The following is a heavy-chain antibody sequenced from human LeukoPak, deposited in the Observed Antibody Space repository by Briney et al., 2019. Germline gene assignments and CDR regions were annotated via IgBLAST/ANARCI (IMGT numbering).Heavy chain of an antibody. CDR1: GFIFSNHG. V-gene: IGHV3-23*01. J-gene: IGHJ4*02. CDR2: ITGGGGST. CDR3: AKLIGALTTDY. Sequence: PGGSLRLSCAASGFIFSNHGIHWVRQAPGKGLEWVSTITGGGGSTYYADSVKGRFTITRDSSKNTLHLQMNSLRAEETAVYFCAKLIGALTTDYWGQGTLVTVSS. D-gene: IGHD4-11*01.